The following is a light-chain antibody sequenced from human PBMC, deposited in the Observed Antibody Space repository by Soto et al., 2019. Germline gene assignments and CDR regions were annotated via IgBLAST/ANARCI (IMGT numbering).Light chain of an antibody. CDR1: SSDVGGYNY. J-gene: IGLJ1*01. V-gene: IGLV2-14*01. CDR3: CSYTTSNTRQIV. CDR2: DVS. Sequence: QSVLTQPASVSGSAGQSITISCTGNSSDVGGYNYVSWYQQHPGKAPKFMIYDVSNRPSGVSNRFSGSKSGNTASLTISGLQAEDEADYYCCSYTTSNTRQIVFGTGTKVTVL.